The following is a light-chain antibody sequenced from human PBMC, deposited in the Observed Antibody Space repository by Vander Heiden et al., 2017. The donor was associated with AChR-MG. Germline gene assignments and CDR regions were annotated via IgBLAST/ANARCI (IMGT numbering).Light chain of an antibody. CDR1: QSVSSD. V-gene: IGKV3-11*01. CDR2: DAS. Sequence: EIVLTQSPATQSLSPGARATLSCRASQSVSSDLAWHQPKPGQAPRLLIYDASDGATGIPARFSGSGSGTDFTLTISSLEPEDFAVYYCQQRSNWPLTFGGGTKVEIK. CDR3: QQRSNWPLT. J-gene: IGKJ4*01.